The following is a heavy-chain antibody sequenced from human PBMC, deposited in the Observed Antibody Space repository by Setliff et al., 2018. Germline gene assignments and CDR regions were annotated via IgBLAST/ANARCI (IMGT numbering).Heavy chain of an antibody. CDR2: IIPVFRSA. V-gene: IGHV1-69*13. CDR1: GGTFRTDG. CDR3: SRLVRYCSKTTCQTASGAEL. J-gene: IGHJ4*02. D-gene: IGHD2-8*01. Sequence: SVKVSCKASGGTFRTDGFNWVRQAPGQGLEWMGRIIPVFRSAKYAQKFQGRVTISADESTSTAYMELRGLTSDDTAVYYCSRLVRYCSKTTCQTASGAELWGQGTLVTVSS.